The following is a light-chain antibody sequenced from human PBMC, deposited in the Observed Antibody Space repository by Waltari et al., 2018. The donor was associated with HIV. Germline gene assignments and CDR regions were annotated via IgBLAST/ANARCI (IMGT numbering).Light chain of an antibody. V-gene: IGLV1-47*01. CDR3: ATWDDSLSGSV. CDR2: RNN. J-gene: IGLJ2*01. Sequence: QSVLTQPPSASGTPGQRVTISCSGSSSNIGRNYVYWYQPRPGTAPKLLIYRNNRRPSGFPARFSGSQSGTSASLAISGLRSEDEADYYCATWDDSLSGSVFGGGTKLTVL. CDR1: SSNIGRNY.